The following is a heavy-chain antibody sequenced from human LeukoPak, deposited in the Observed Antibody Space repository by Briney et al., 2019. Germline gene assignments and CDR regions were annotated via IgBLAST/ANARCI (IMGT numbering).Heavy chain of an antibody. J-gene: IGHJ4*02. V-gene: IGHV4-38-2*01. CDR2: IYHSGST. CDR3: ARLPGTRDY. D-gene: IGHD1-1*01. CDR1: GGSFSGYY. Sequence: SETLSLTCAVYGGSFSGYYWGWLRQPPGKGLEWIGSIYHSGSTYYNPSLKSRVTISVDTSKNQFSLKLSSVTAADTAVYYCARLPGTRDYWGQGTLVTVSS.